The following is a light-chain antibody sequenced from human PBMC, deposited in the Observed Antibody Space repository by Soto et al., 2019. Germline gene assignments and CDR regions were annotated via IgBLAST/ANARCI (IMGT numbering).Light chain of an antibody. V-gene: IGKV3-11*01. Sequence: EIVLTQSPATLSLSPGERATLSCRASQSVSSYLAWYQQKPGQAPRLLIYDVSNRATGIPARFSGSGSGTDFTLTISGLEPEDFAVYYCQHRYNWLIAFGQGTRLEIK. CDR2: DVS. CDR3: QHRYNWLIA. J-gene: IGKJ5*01. CDR1: QSVSSY.